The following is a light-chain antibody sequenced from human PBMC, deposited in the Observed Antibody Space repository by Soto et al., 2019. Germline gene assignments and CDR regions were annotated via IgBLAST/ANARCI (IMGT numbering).Light chain of an antibody. J-gene: IGKJ1*01. CDR3: QQYGSSPQT. V-gene: IGKV3-20*01. CDR2: GAS. CDR1: QSVSSSY. Sequence: VLTPSSGTLSLSPGERSTLSCRASQSVSSSYLAWYQQKPGQAPRLLIYGASSRATGIPDRFSGSGSGTDFTLTISRLEPEDFAVYYCQQYGSSPQTFGQGTKVDIK.